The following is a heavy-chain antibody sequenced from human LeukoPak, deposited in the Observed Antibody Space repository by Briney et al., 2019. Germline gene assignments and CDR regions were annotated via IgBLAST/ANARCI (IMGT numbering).Heavy chain of an antibody. V-gene: IGHV4-4*07. CDR2: IFTSGST. CDR1: GXXITSDY. Sequence: SGTLSLTCXVVGXXITSDYWSWIRQPAGKGLEWIGRIFTSGSTAYNPSLKSRVTMSLDTSKNQFFLKLSSVTAADTAAYFCSRGGANDLWGQGTLVTVSS. J-gene: IGHJ5*02. CDR3: SRGGANDL. D-gene: IGHD4/OR15-4a*01.